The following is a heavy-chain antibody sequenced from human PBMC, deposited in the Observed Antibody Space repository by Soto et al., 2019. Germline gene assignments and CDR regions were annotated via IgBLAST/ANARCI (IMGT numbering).Heavy chain of an antibody. CDR3: ARGILSSTSYYYYYYGMDV. CDR1: GGTFGSYA. J-gene: IGHJ6*02. Sequence: SVKVSCKASGGTFGSYAISWVRQAPGQGLEWMGGIIPIFGTANYAQKFQGRVTITADESTSTAYMELSSLRSEDTAVYYCARGILSSTSYYYYYYGMDVWGQGTTVTVSS. D-gene: IGHD2-2*01. CDR2: IIPIFGTA. V-gene: IGHV1-69*13.